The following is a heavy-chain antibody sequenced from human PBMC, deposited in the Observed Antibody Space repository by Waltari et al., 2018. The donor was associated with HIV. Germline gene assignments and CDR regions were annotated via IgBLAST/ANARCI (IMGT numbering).Heavy chain of an antibody. CDR1: GGSISSGNYS. CDR3: AREDTAMVYYFDY. Sequence: QVQLQESCPGLVKPSQTLSLTCTVPGGSISSGNYSWNWIRQPAGKGLEWIGRSYTSGSTNYNPSLKSRVTISVDTSKNQFSLKLSSVTAADTAVYYCAREDTAMVYYFDYWGQGTLVTVSS. V-gene: IGHV4-61*02. CDR2: SYTSGST. D-gene: IGHD5-18*01. J-gene: IGHJ4*02.